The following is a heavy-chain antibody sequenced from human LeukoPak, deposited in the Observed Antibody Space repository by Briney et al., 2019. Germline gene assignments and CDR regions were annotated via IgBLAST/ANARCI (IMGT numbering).Heavy chain of an antibody. J-gene: IGHJ6*04. V-gene: IGHV3-48*03. CDR3: ARYMQQLVPGYYYYGMGV. CDR2: ISSSGSTI. CDR1: GFTFSSYE. D-gene: IGHD6-13*01. Sequence: GGSLRLSCAASGFTFSSYEMNWVRQAPGKGLEWVSYISSSGSTIYYADSVKGRFTISRDNAKNSLYLQMNSLRAEDTAVYYCARYMQQLVPGYYYYGMGVWGKGTTVTVSS.